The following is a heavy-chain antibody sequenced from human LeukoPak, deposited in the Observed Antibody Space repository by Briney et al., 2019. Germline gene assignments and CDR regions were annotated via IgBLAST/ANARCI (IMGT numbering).Heavy chain of an antibody. D-gene: IGHD1-1*01. CDR3: ARDRLGYNGNFDY. CDR1: GGSLSSHY. V-gene: IGHV4-59*11. Sequence: SETLSLTCTVSGGSLSSHYWSWIRQPPGKGLEWIGSIYYSGGTNYNASLSSRVTISVDTSKNQFSLKLSSVSAEDTAVYYCARDRLGYNGNFDYWGQGTLVTVS. J-gene: IGHJ4*02. CDR2: IYYSGGT.